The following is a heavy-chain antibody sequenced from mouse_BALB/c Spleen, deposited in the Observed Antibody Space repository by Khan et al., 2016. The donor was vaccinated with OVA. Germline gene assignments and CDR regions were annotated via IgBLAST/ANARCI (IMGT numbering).Heavy chain of an antibody. V-gene: IGHV14-3*02. D-gene: IGHD2-10*02. CDR1: GFNIKDTY. CDR2: VDPAKGNT. Sequence: VQLQQSGAELVKPGASVKLSCTASGFNIKDTYMHWVKQRPEQGQEWVGRVDPAKGNTKYDPKFQAKATITADTSSNIAYLQLSSLTSEDTAVYYSARPNSVWPLDYWGQGTSVTVSS. CDR3: ARPNSVWPLDY. J-gene: IGHJ4*01.